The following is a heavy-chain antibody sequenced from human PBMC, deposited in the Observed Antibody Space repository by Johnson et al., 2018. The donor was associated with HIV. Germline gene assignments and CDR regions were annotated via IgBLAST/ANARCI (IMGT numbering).Heavy chain of an antibody. Sequence: EVQVVEAGRASVKAGGSLRHCWAESGVSFDDNDMTWVRQAPGKGLEWVSGIHGNAGNTGDGDTVKGRFTISRDNAKNSLYLQMNSLRAEDTALYYCARRSGTWDAFDIWGQVTMVTVSS. V-gene: IGHV3-20*04. J-gene: IGHJ3*02. CDR2: IHGNAGNT. D-gene: IGHD1-26*01. CDR3: ARRSGTWDAFDI. CDR1: GVSFDDND.